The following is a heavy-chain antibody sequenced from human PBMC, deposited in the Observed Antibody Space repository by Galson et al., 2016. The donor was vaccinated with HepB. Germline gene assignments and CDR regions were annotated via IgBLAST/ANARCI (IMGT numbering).Heavy chain of an antibody. Sequence: SLRLSCAASGFTFSSFILHWVRQAPGKGLEWVAAISYDGTNRYHADSVKGRFTISRDNSKNTLYLQMNSLRPEDTAVYYCARVITVITEVGLFDHWGQGTLVTVSS. J-gene: IGHJ4*02. V-gene: IGHV3-30*04. CDR1: GFTFSSFI. CDR2: ISYDGTNR. D-gene: IGHD1-20*01. CDR3: ARVITVITEVGLFDH.